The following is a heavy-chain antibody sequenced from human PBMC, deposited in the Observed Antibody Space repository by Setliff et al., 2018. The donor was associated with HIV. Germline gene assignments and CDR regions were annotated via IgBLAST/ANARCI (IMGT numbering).Heavy chain of an antibody. CDR3: ARLRPSVADRSYFDH. V-gene: IGHV4-61*05. J-gene: IGHJ4*02. CDR2: IHYTGST. CDR1: GGSISSSNYY. Sequence: SETLSLTCTVSGGSISSSNYYWGWIRQPPGKGLEWIGYIHYTGSTTYNPSLKSRVTISVDTSKNQFSLKVNSVTAADTAVYYCARLRPSVADRSYFDHWGQGTLVTVSS. D-gene: IGHD6-19*01.